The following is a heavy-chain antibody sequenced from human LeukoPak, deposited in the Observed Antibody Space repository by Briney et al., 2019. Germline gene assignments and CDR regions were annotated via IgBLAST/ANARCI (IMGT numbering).Heavy chain of an antibody. D-gene: IGHD3-10*01. V-gene: IGHV4-39*01. CDR1: GGSISNGNYY. CDR3: ARHGYDSGGYYVLGY. CDR2: IYYSGAT. Sequence: SETLSLTCTVSGGSISNGNYYWGWIRQPPGKGLEWIGTIYYSGATYYNPSLTSRLTLSVDTSRNQFSLTLTSVTAADTAVYYCARHGYDSGGYYVLGYWGQGTLVTVSS. J-gene: IGHJ4*02.